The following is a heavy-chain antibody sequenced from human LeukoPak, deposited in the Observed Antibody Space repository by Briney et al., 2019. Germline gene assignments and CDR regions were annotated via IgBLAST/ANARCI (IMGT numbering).Heavy chain of an antibody. D-gene: IGHD3-10*01. CDR3: ARRRGIRGSPYYFDY. V-gene: IGHV1-2*02. CDR2: INPNSGGT. Sequence: ASVKVSCKASGYTFTGYYMHWVRQAPGQGLEWMGWINPNSGGTNYAQKFQGRVTMTRDTSISTAYMELSRLRSDDTAVYYCARRRGIRGSPYYFDYWGQGTLVTVSS. J-gene: IGHJ4*02. CDR1: GYTFTGYY.